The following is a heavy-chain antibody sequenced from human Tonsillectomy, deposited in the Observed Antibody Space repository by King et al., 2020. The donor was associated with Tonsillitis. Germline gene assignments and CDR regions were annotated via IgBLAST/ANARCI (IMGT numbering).Heavy chain of an antibody. Sequence: VQLVESGGGLVMPGGSLRLSCAASGFTFSDAWMSWVRQAPGKGLEWVGHIKSKTDGGTTDYAAPVKGRFTISRDDSKNTLYLQMNRLKTEDTAVYYCTTTGSYPQSRDYWGQGTLVTVSS. CDR3: TTTGSYPQSRDY. CDR1: GFTFSDAW. V-gene: IGHV3-15*01. D-gene: IGHD1-26*01. J-gene: IGHJ4*02. CDR2: IKSKTDGGTT.